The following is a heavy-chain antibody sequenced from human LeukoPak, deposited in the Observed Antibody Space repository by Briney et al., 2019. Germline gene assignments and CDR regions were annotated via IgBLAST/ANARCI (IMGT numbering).Heavy chain of an antibody. Sequence: KSGGFLRLSCAASGFTFSDYYMIWVRQARGKGLEWVSYISSGGGTIYYADSVKGRFTISRDNAKNSLYLQMNSLRAEDTAVYYCARDGVVGRPTYYFVSWGQGTLVTVSS. CDR3: ARDGVVGRPTYYFVS. J-gene: IGHJ4*02. V-gene: IGHV3-11*04. CDR2: ISSGGGTI. D-gene: IGHD2-2*01. CDR1: GFTFSDYY.